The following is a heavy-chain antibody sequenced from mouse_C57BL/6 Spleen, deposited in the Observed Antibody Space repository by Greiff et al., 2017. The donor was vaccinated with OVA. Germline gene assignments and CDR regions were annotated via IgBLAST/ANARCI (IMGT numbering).Heavy chain of an antibody. CDR3: ARIRLPPYAMDY. CDR2: ISSGSSTI. D-gene: IGHD2-4*01. CDR1: GFTFSDYG. V-gene: IGHV5-17*01. Sequence: DVMLVESGGGLVKPGGSLKLSCAASGFTFSDYGMHWVRQAPEKGLEWVAYISSGSSTIYYADTVKGRFTISRDNAKNTLFLQMTSLRSEDTAMYYCARIRLPPYAMDYWGQGTSVTVSS. J-gene: IGHJ4*01.